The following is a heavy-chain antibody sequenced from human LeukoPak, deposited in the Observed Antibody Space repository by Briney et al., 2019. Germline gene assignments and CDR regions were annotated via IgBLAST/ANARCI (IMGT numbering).Heavy chain of an antibody. CDR2: INHSGST. CDR1: GGSISRYY. D-gene: IGHD2-15*01. J-gene: IGHJ4*02. CDR3: ARDRIVGYCTGGSCYGPIDY. Sequence: SETLSLTCTVSGGSISRYYWSWIRQPPGKGLEWIGEINHSGSTNYNPSLKSRVTISVDTSKNQFSLKLSSVTAADTAVYYCARDRIVGYCTGGSCYGPIDYWGQGTLVTVSS. V-gene: IGHV4-34*01.